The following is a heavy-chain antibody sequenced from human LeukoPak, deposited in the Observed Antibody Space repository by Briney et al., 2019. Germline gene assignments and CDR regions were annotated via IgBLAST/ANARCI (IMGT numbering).Heavy chain of an antibody. CDR2: ISSSSSTI. V-gene: IGHV3-48*01. Sequence: GGSLRLSCAASGFTFSSYSMNWVRQAPGKGLEWVSYISSSSSTIYYADSVKGRFTISRDNAKNSLYLQMNSLRAEDTAVYYCARGGGIVATLRFDYWGQGTLVTVSS. D-gene: IGHD5-12*01. CDR1: GFTFSSYS. CDR3: ARGGGIVATLRFDY. J-gene: IGHJ4*02.